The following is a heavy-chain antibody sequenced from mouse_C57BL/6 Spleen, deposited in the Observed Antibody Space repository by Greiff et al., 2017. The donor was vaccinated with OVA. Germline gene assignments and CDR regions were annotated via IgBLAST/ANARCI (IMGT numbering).Heavy chain of an antibody. V-gene: IGHV1-66*01. Sequence: QVQLQQSGPELVKPGASVKISCKASGYSFTSYYIHWVKQRPGQGLEWIGWIYPGSGNTKYNEKFKGKATLTADTSSSTAYMQLSSLTSEDSAVYYCARKGDYDDGAWFAYWGQGTLVTVSA. CDR2: IYPGSGNT. CDR3: ARKGDYDDGAWFAY. CDR1: GYSFTSYY. J-gene: IGHJ3*01. D-gene: IGHD2-4*01.